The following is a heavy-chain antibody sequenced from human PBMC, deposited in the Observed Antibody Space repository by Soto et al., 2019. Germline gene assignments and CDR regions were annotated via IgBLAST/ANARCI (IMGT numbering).Heavy chain of an antibody. CDR3: AIHGGEQYQDYCSGMNV. CDR2: IYPGETGT. J-gene: IGHJ6*02. Sequence: GESLKISCKGSGCSFTSYWIGWVRQMPGTGLEWMGVIYPGETGTRYSPSFHGKVTISADKSISTAYLLWSSLKASDTAIYYSAIHGGEQYQDYCSGMNVWGQGTMVTVSS. CDR1: GCSFTSYW. D-gene: IGHD6-25*01. V-gene: IGHV5-51*01.